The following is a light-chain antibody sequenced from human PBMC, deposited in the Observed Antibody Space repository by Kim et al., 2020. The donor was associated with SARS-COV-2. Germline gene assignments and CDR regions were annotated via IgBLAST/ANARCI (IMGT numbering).Light chain of an antibody. Sequence: QAVTIPCTGTSNDVGGYNYVSWYQQHPGKAPKLMIFEVTKRPSGVPDRFSGSKSGNTASLTVSGLQADDEADYYCSSYAGFNNYVIFGGGTQLTVL. CDR1: SNDVGGYNY. V-gene: IGLV2-8*01. J-gene: IGLJ2*01. CDR3: SSYAGFNNYVI. CDR2: EVT.